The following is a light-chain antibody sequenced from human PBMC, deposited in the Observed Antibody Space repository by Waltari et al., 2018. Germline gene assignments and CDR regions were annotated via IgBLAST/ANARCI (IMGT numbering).Light chain of an antibody. CDR3: CSYAGTPRVV. V-gene: IGLV2-23*02. CDR1: NNDIGSYNL. J-gene: IGLJ2*01. Sequence: QSALTQPASVSGSPGQSITISCTGTNNDIGSYNLVSWYQQHPGKAPKCIIFEVNKRPSGFSNRFSGSKSGNTASLTVSGLHPEDEADYYCCSYAGTPRVVFGGGTKLTVL. CDR2: EVN.